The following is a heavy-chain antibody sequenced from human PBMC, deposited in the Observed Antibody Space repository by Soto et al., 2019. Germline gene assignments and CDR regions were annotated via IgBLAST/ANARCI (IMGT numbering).Heavy chain of an antibody. Sequence: SVKVSCKASGGTFSSYTISWVRQAPGQGLEWMGRIIPILGIANYAQKFQGRVTITADKSTSTAYMELSSLRSEDTAVYYCARGGSAAGYYYYGMDVWGQGTTVTVSS. D-gene: IGHD3-16*01. CDR2: IIPILGIA. J-gene: IGHJ6*02. V-gene: IGHV1-69*02. CDR3: ARGGSAAGYYYYGMDV. CDR1: GGTFSSYT.